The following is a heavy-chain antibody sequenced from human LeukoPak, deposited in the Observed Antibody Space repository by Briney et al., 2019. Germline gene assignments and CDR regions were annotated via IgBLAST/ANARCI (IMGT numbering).Heavy chain of an antibody. CDR3: AKSKDYDILTGLT. J-gene: IGHJ5*02. CDR2: ISGSGGST. V-gene: IGHV3-23*01. CDR1: GFTFSSYA. D-gene: IGHD3-9*01. Sequence: GGSLRLSCAASGFTFSSYAMSWVRQAPGEGLEWVSAISGSGGSTYYADSVKGRFTISRDNSKNTLYLQMNSLRAEDTAVYYCAKSKDYDILTGLTWGQGTLVTVSS.